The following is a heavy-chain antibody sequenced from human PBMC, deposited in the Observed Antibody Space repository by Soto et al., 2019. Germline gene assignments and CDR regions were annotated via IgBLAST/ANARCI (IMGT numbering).Heavy chain of an antibody. CDR2: IYYSGST. D-gene: IGHD6-25*01. J-gene: IGHJ5*02. CDR1: GGSFSGYY. CDR3: ARERLGLGFDP. V-gene: IGHV4-30-4*01. Sequence: PSETLSLTCAVYGGSFSGYYWSWIRQPPGKGLEWIGYIYYSGSTYYNPSLKSRVTISVDTSKNQFSLKLSSVTAADTAVYYCARERLGLGFDPWGQGTLVTVSS.